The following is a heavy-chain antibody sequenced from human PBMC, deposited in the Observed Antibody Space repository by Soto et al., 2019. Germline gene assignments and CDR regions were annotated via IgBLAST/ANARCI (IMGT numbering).Heavy chain of an antibody. V-gene: IGHV4-59*08. J-gene: IGHJ4*02. D-gene: IGHD4-17*01. CDR3: ARHETLHGDYDH. Sequence: QVQLQESGPGLVKPSETLSLTCTVSGGSISSYYWSWIRQPPGKGLEWIGYSYYTGSTNYNPSLTSRVTISVDTSKNQFSLKLGSVTAADTAVYYCARHETLHGDYDHWGQGTLVTVSS. CDR1: GGSISSYY. CDR2: SYYTGST.